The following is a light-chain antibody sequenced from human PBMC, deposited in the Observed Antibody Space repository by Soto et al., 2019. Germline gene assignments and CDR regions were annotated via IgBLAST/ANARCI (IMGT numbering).Light chain of an antibody. J-gene: IGKJ1*01. CDR1: QSISSW. Sequence: DIQMTQSPSTLSASVXXXVTIXCRASQSISSWLAWYQQKPGKAPKLLIYKASSLESGVPSRFSGSGSGTEFTPTISSLQPDDFATYYCQQYNSYSTFGQGTKVEIK. CDR2: KAS. CDR3: QQYNSYST. V-gene: IGKV1-5*03.